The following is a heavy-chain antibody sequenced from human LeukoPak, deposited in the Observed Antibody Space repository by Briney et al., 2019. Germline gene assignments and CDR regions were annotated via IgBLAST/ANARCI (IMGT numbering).Heavy chain of an antibody. CDR1: GASIFNYY. J-gene: IGHJ4*02. Sequence: RRSETLSLTCNVSGASIFNYYWSWTRQAPGKGLEWIGYVHHSGRTNSNPSLGSRVTMSVDTSTSQLSLNLTSVTTADTAVYFCAKDLRAKYWGQRILVFVSS. V-gene: IGHV4-59*01. CDR2: VHHSGRT. CDR3: AKDLRAKY. D-gene: IGHD2-15*01.